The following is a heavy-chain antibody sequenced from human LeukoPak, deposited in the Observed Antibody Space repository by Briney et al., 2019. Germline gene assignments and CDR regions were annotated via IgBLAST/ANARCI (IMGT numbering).Heavy chain of an antibody. D-gene: IGHD1-26*01. CDR3: ARDSGSPKGSCAY. Sequence: PGGSLRLSCAASGFTFSSYSMNWVRQAPGKGLEWVSSISSSSSYIYYADSVKGRFTISRDNAKNSLYLQMNSLRAEDTAVHYCARDSGSPKGSCAYWGQGTLVTVSS. CDR1: GFTFSSYS. V-gene: IGHV3-21*01. J-gene: IGHJ4*02. CDR2: ISSSSSYI.